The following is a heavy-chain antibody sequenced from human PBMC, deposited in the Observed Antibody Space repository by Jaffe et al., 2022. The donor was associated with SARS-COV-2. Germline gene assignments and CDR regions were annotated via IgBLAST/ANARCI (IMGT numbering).Heavy chain of an antibody. J-gene: IGHJ4*02. CDR1: GFTFSSYW. Sequence: EVQLVESGGGLVQPGGSLRLSCAASGFTFSSYWMSWVRQAPGKGLEWVANIKQDGSEKYYVDSVKGRFTISRDNAKNSLYLQMNSLRAEDTAVYYCARGYYGPYGSGSYSFWGQGTLVTVSS. V-gene: IGHV3-7*03. D-gene: IGHD3-10*01. CDR3: ARGYYGPYGSGSYSF. CDR2: IKQDGSEK.